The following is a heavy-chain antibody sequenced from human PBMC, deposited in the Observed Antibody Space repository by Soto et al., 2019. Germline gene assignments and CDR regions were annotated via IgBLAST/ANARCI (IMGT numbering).Heavy chain of an antibody. D-gene: IGHD3-9*01. CDR2: VSPNSGNT. CDR1: GYTFSTYD. V-gene: IGHV1-8*01. J-gene: IGHJ4*02. CDR3: ASWAGYSK. Sequence: QVQLVQSGSEVRKPGASVKVSCKASGYTFSTYDINWVRQAPGQGPEWMGRVSPNSGNTGYAQEFQGRLTMTRNTSISTAYMELSSLTSEDTAVYYCASWAGYSKWGQGTLVTVSS.